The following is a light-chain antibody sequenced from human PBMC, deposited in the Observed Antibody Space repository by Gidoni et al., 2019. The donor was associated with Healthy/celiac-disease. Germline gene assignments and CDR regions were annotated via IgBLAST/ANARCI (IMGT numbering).Light chain of an antibody. Sequence: IVLTHSPATLSVSPGERATLTCRASQSVSSTLAWYQQKPGKAPKLLIYGASTRASGIPARFSGSGSGTEFTLTISSLQSEDFAVYYCQQYNNWPPWTFGQGTKVEIK. CDR3: QQYNNWPPWT. CDR1: QSVSST. J-gene: IGKJ1*01. V-gene: IGKV3-15*01. CDR2: GAS.